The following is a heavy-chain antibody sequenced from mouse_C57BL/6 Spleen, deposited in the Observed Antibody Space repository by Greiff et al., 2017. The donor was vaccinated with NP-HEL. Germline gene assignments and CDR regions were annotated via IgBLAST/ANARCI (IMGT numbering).Heavy chain of an antibody. Sequence: VQLQQSGAELVKPGASVKISCKASGYAFSSYWMNWVKQRPGKGLEWIGQIYPGDGDTNYNGKFKGKATLTADKSSSTAYMQLSSLTSEDAAVYFCARGNCDYAMDYWGQGTSVTVSS. D-gene: IGHD4-1*01. V-gene: IGHV1-80*01. CDR3: ARGNCDYAMDY. CDR1: GYAFSSYW. J-gene: IGHJ4*01. CDR2: IYPGDGDT.